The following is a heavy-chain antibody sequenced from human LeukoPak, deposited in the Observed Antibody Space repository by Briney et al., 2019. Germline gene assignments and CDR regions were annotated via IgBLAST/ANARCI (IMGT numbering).Heavy chain of an antibody. CDR2: ISGSGGST. CDR3: AKPSGYGSGSYVLWYFDY. Sequence: GGSLGLSCAASGFTFSSYAMSWVRQAPGKGLEWVSAISGSGGSTYYADSVKGRFTISRDNSKNTLYLQMNSLRAEDTAVYYCAKPSGYGSGSYVLWYFDYWGQGTLVTVSS. V-gene: IGHV3-23*01. D-gene: IGHD3-10*01. CDR1: GFTFSSYA. J-gene: IGHJ4*02.